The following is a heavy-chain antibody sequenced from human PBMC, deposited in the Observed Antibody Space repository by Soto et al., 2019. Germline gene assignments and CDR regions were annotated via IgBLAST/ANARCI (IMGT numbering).Heavy chain of an antibody. CDR1: GGSVISGAYY. CDR3: ARARLRAVYAFDI. J-gene: IGHJ3*02. Sequence: PSETLSLTCTVSGGSVISGAYYFTCIRQRPGKGLEWIGYIYYSGSTYYSPSLKSRLSISLDTSKNQFSLRLSSVTAADTAMYYCARARLRAVYAFDIWGQGTMVTVSS. CDR2: IYYSGST. D-gene: IGHD5-12*01. V-gene: IGHV4-31*03.